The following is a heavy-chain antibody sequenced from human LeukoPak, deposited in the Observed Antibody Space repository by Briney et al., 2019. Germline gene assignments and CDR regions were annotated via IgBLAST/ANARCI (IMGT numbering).Heavy chain of an antibody. Sequence: KPSETLSLTCAVYGGSFSGYYWSWIRQPPGKGLEWIGEINHSGSTNYNPSLKSRVTISVDTSKNQFSLKQSSVTAADTAVYYCARSRGGTRYSSSPPCDYWGQGTLVTVSS. V-gene: IGHV4-34*01. CDR1: GGSFSGYY. J-gene: IGHJ4*02. D-gene: IGHD6-13*01. CDR2: INHSGST. CDR3: ARSRGGTRYSSSPPCDY.